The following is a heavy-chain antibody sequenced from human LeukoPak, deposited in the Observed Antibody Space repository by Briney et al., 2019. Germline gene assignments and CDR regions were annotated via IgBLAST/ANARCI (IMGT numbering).Heavy chain of an antibody. CDR1: GGSISTYY. CDR3: ARYNWNAGGFDY. Sequence: SETLSLTCTVSGGSISTYYWSWIRQPPGKGLEWIGYIYYSGSTNYNPSLKSRVTISVDTSKNQFSLKLSSVTAADTAVYYCARYNWNAGGFDYWGQGTLVTVSS. V-gene: IGHV4-59*01. J-gene: IGHJ4*02. D-gene: IGHD1-1*01. CDR2: IYYSGST.